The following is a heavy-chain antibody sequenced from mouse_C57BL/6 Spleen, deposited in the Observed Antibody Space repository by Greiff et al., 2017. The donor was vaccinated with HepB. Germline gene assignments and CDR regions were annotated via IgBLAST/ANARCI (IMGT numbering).Heavy chain of an antibody. D-gene: IGHD1-1*01. J-gene: IGHJ2*01. CDR2: ISPGSGST. CDR3: ARSSHYYGSSNYFDY. Sequence: QVQLQQPGAELVKPGASVKMSCKASGYTFTSYWITWVKQRPGQGLEWIGDISPGSGSTNYNEKFKSKATLTVDTSSSTAYMQLSSLTSEDSAVYYCARSSHYYGSSNYFDYWGQGTTLTVSS. CDR1: GYTFTSYW. V-gene: IGHV1-55*01.